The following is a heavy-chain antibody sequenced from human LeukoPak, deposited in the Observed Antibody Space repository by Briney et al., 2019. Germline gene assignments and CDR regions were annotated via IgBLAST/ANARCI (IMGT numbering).Heavy chain of an antibody. V-gene: IGHV4-59*08. Sequence: SETLSLTCTVSGGSISRYYWSWIRQPPGKGLEWIGHISFSGSTDYNASLKSRVTISLDTTRSQFSLSLYSVTAADTAMYYCARHAAGTTRDYWGQGTLVTVSA. CDR2: ISFSGST. CDR1: GGSISRYY. CDR3: ARHAAGTTRDY. D-gene: IGHD1-1*01. J-gene: IGHJ4*02.